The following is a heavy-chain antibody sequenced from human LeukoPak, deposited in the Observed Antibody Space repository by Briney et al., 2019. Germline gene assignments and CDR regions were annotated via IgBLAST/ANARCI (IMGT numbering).Heavy chain of an antibody. CDR1: GFTFSSYW. J-gene: IGHJ4*02. CDR3: ARARYSSSWSDY. Sequence: LTGGSLRLSCAASGFTFSSYWMHWVRQAPGKGLVWVSRINSDGSSTSYADSVKGRLTISRDNAKNTLYLQMNSLRAEDTAVYYCARARYSSSWSDYWGQGTLVTVSS. V-gene: IGHV3-74*01. CDR2: INSDGSST. D-gene: IGHD6-13*01.